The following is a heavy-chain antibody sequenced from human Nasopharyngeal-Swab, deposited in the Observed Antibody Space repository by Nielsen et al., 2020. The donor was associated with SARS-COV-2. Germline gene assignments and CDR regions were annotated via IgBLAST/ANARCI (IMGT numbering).Heavy chain of an antibody. Sequence: WIRQPPGKGLEWVSYISSSSSTIYYADSVKGRFTISRDNAKNSLYLQMNSLRAEDTAVYYCARGRGGQWLVPPGGPPPYGMDVWGQGTTVTVSS. CDR2: ISSSSSTI. J-gene: IGHJ6*02. D-gene: IGHD6-19*01. V-gene: IGHV3-11*01. CDR3: ARGRGGQWLVPPGGPPPYGMDV.